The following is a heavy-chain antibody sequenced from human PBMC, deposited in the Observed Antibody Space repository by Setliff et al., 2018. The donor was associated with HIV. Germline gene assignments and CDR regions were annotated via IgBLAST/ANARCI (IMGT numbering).Heavy chain of an antibody. Sequence: PGGSLRLSCSASGFTFSSYAMHWVRQAPGKGLEYVSAISSNGGSTCYADSVKGRFTISRDNAKNSLFLQMNSLRAEDTAIYYCARLLRGGGDYFDYWGQGTLVTVSS. CDR1: GFTFSSYA. V-gene: IGHV3-64*04. CDR2: ISSNGGST. CDR3: ARLLRGGGDYFDY. J-gene: IGHJ4*02. D-gene: IGHD3-10*01.